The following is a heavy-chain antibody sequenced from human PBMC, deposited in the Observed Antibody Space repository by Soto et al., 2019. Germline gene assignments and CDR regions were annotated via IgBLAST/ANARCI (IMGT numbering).Heavy chain of an antibody. CDR3: ARAGNYRFDY. CDR1: GFTFSSSW. Sequence: GGSLRLSCAASGFTFSSSWMHWVRQAPGKGLVWVSRINSDVSITNYADSVKGRFTISRDNAKNTLYLQMDSLSADDTAVYYCARAGNYRFDYWGQGALVTVSS. J-gene: IGHJ4*02. D-gene: IGHD1-7*01. CDR2: INSDVSIT. V-gene: IGHV3-74*01.